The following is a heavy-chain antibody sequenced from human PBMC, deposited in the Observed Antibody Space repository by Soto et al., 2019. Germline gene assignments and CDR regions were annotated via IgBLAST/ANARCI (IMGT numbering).Heavy chain of an antibody. D-gene: IGHD3-22*01. Sequence: GGSLRLSCAASGFTFSSYSMNWVRQAPGKGLEWVSYISSSSSTIYYADSVKGRFTISRDNAKNSLYLQMNSLRDEDTAVYYCARDPYFITMIVVVTDYGMDVWGQGTTVTVSS. J-gene: IGHJ6*02. V-gene: IGHV3-48*02. CDR1: GFTFSSYS. CDR2: ISSSSSTI. CDR3: ARDPYFITMIVVVTDYGMDV.